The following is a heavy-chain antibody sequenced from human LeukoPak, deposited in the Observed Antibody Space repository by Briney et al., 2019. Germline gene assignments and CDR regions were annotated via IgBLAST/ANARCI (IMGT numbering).Heavy chain of an antibody. V-gene: IGHV1-18*01. J-gene: IGHJ4*02. CDR3: ARDLVGYSGYEPIGY. D-gene: IGHD5-12*01. Sequence: ASVKVSCKASGYTFTSYGISWVRQAPGRGHEWMGWISAYNGNTNYAQKLQGRVTMTTDTSTSTAYMELRSLRSDDTAVYYCARDLVGYSGYEPIGYWGQGTLVTVSS. CDR2: ISAYNGNT. CDR1: GYTFTSYG.